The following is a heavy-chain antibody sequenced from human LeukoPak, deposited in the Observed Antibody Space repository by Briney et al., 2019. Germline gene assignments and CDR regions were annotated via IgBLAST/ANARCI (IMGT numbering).Heavy chain of an antibody. Sequence: ASVKVSCKASGYTFTGYYMHWVRQAPGQGLEWMGWINHNSGGTNYAQKFQGRVTMTRDTSISTAYMELSRLRSDDTAVYYCARVRSSSSKPRDYWGQGTLVTVSS. CDR1: GYTFTGYY. CDR3: ARVRSSSSKPRDY. J-gene: IGHJ4*02. CDR2: INHNSGGT. D-gene: IGHD6-6*01. V-gene: IGHV1-2*02.